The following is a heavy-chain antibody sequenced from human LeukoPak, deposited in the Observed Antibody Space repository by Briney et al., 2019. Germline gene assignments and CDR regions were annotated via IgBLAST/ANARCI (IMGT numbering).Heavy chain of an antibody. CDR3: ARRGTYDSSGYYYDLFDY. Sequence: PSETLSLTCTVPGGSISRSSSYWGWIRQPPGKGLEWVGSIYYSGSTYYNPSLKSRVTISVDPSNNQFSLKLSSVTAADTAVYYCARRGTYDSSGYYYDLFDYWGQGTLVTVSS. CDR2: IYYSGST. D-gene: IGHD3-22*01. V-gene: IGHV4-39*01. CDR1: GGSISRSSSY. J-gene: IGHJ4*02.